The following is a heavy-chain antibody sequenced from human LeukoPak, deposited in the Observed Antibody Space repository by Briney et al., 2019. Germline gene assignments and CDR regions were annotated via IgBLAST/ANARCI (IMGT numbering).Heavy chain of an antibody. CDR2: ISSASTYI. CDR1: GFTFSSYS. Sequence: GGSLRLSCAASGFTFSSYSMNWVRQAPGKGLEWISSISSASTYIYYADSVKGRFTISRDNAKNSLYLQMNSLRAEDTAMYYCARLVWDTTMADGDIDSWGQGTLPIVSS. CDR3: ARLVWDTTMADGDIDS. V-gene: IGHV3-21*01. J-gene: IGHJ4*02. D-gene: IGHD5-18*01.